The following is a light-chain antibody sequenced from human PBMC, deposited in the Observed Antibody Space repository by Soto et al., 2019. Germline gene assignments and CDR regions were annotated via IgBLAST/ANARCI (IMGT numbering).Light chain of an antibody. J-gene: IGKJ3*01. CDR3: QRYHSALLT. CDR1: QDIRNY. CDR2: AAS. Sequence: DIQMTQSPSSLSASVGDRVTMTCRASQDIRNYVAWYQQKPGEVPKLLIYAASTLQSGVPARFSGGGFGTAVTLTISSLRPEDVATYYCQRYHSALLTFGPGTKVDLK. V-gene: IGKV1-27*01.